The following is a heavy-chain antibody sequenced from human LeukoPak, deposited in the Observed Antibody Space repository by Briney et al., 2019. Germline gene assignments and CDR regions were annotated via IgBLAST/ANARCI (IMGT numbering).Heavy chain of an antibody. J-gene: IGHJ2*01. CDR1: GGSISSGGYY. V-gene: IGHV4-31*03. Sequence: PSETLSLTCTVSGGSISSGGYYWSWIRQHPGKGLEWIGYIYYSGSTYYNPSLKSRVTISVDTSKNQFSLKLSSVTAADTAVYYCARESTYYYDSSGYYFRRYFDLWGRGTLVTVSS. CDR2: IYYSGST. CDR3: ARESTYYYDSSGYYFRRYFDL. D-gene: IGHD3-22*01.